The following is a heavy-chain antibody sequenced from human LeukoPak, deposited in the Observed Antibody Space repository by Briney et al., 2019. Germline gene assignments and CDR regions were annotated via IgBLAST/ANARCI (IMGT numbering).Heavy chain of an antibody. CDR1: GGSISSYY. J-gene: IGHJ4*02. CDR3: AREGAEDSGWYRGYFDY. Sequence: PSGTLSLTCTVSGGSISSYYWSWIRQPPGKGLEWIGYIYYSGSTNYNPSLKSRVTISVDTSKNQFSLKLSSVTAADTAVYYCAREGAEDSGWYRGYFDYWGQGTLVTVSS. D-gene: IGHD6-19*01. V-gene: IGHV4-59*01. CDR2: IYYSGST.